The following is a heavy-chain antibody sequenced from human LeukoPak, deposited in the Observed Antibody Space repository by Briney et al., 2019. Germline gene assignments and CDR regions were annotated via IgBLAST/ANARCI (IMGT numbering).Heavy chain of an antibody. J-gene: IGHJ4*02. V-gene: IGHV3-23*01. D-gene: IGHD1-26*01. CDR2: ITGRGDNT. Sequence: GGSPRLSCAASGFIFGRSAMSWLRQAPGKGLQWVSTITGRGDNTYYADSLKGRFSISRDNSKDTLYLLMNSLSADDTATYYCPKDHVGTITLRYFDSWGQGTLVTVSS. CDR1: GFIFGRSA. CDR3: PKDHVGTITLRYFDS.